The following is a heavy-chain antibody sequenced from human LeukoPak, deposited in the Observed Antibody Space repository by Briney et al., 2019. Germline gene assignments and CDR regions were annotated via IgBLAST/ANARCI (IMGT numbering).Heavy chain of an antibody. Sequence: GGSLRLSCAASGFTFSSYAMSWVRQAPGNGPEWVSAIGNSGANTCYADSVKGRFTISRDNSENTLYLQMDSLRGDDSAVYYCAKDVSERYKGWYFDLWGRGTLVTVSS. J-gene: IGHJ2*01. CDR3: AKDVSERYKGWYFDL. CDR2: IGNSGANT. D-gene: IGHD1-1*01. CDR1: GFTFSSYA. V-gene: IGHV3-23*01.